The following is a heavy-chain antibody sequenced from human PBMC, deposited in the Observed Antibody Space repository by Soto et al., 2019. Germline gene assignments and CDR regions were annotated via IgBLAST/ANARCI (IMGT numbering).Heavy chain of an antibody. V-gene: IGHV1-69*02. CDR2: IIPILGIA. J-gene: IGHJ3*02. Sequence: QVQRVQSGAEVKKPGSSVKVSCKASGGTFSSYTISWVRQAPGQGLEWMGRIIPILGIANYAQKFQGRVTITADKSTSTAYMELSSLRSEDTDVYYCAVVTAMVTFDIWGQGTMVTVSS. CDR1: GGTFSSYT. D-gene: IGHD2-21*02. CDR3: AVVTAMVTFDI.